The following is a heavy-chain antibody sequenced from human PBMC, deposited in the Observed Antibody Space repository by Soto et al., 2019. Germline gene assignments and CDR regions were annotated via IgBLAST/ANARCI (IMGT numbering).Heavy chain of an antibody. CDR2: ISHTGNS. Sequence: QVQLQESGPGLVKPSQTLSLTCTVSGDSMRRSDYYWSWIRQAPGKGLEWIGYISHTGNSHYNPSLESRVSISSDTSNNQFSLRLTSMTAADTAVYFCARVGEVVYVPPQSNYYRYGMDVWGQGTTVVVSS. J-gene: IGHJ6*02. D-gene: IGHD2-8*02. CDR3: ARVGEVVYVPPQSNYYRYGMDV. CDR1: GDSMRRSDYY. V-gene: IGHV4-30-4*01.